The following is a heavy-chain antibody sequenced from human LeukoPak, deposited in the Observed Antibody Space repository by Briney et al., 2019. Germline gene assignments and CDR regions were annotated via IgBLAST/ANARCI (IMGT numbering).Heavy chain of an antibody. CDR3: TTVGHCSGGSCSDY. CDR1: GFSFTSYW. J-gene: IGHJ4*02. Sequence: GGSLRLSCAASGFSFTSYWMGWVRQAPGKGLEWVGRIKSKTDGGTTDYAAPVKGRFTISRDDSKNTLYLQMNSLKTEDTAVYYCTTVGHCSGGSCSDYWGQGTLVTVSS. CDR2: IKSKTDGGTT. D-gene: IGHD2-15*01. V-gene: IGHV3-15*01.